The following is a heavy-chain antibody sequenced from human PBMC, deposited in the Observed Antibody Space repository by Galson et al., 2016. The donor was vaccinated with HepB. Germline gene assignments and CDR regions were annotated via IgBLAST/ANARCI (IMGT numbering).Heavy chain of an antibody. CDR2: IHYTGRT. CDR1: GGSITSGNW. V-gene: IGHV4-4*02. D-gene: IGHD3-10*01. CDR3: ATRAVVGPSY. J-gene: IGHJ4*02. Sequence: SETLSLTCAVSGGSITSGNWCSWVRQPPGMGLEWIGEIHYTGRTNYNSSLKSRVTISVDKSKNQFSLRLSSVTAADTAVYYCATRAVVGPSYWGQGTQVTVSS.